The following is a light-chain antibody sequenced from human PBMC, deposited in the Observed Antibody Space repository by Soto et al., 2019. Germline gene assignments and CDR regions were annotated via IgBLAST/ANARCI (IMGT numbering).Light chain of an antibody. J-gene: IGLJ1*01. CDR3: CSSAPESTYV. CDR1: DSDVGAYNS. V-gene: IGLV2-23*01. Sequence: QSVLAQPASVSGSPGQSITISCTGTDSDVGAYNSVSWYQQHPHKAPRLIIYKGTRRPSGISYRFSGSTSGNAASLTISALQADDEADYFCCSSAPESTYVFGTGTKVTV. CDR2: KGT.